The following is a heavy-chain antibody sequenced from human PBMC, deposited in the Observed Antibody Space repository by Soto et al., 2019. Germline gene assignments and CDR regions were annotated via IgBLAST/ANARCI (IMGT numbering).Heavy chain of an antibody. CDR1: GLSLSTSGVG. Sequence: SGPTLVNPTRTLTLTCTSSGLSLSTSGVGVGWIRQPPGKALEWLALIYWNDDKRYSPSLKSRLTITKDTSKNQVVLTMTNMDPVDTATYYCANLLKWKRDFGYWGQGTLVPVSS. J-gene: IGHJ4*02. D-gene: IGHD1-20*01. V-gene: IGHV2-5*01. CDR2: IYWNDDK. CDR3: ANLLKWKRDFGY.